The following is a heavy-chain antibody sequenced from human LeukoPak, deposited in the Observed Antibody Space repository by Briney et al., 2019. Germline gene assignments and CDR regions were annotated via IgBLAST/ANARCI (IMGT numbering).Heavy chain of an antibody. Sequence: GGSLRLSCAASGFIFSSYSMNWVRQAPGKGLEWVSSISSSSSYIYYADSVKGRFTIPRDNAKNSLYLQMNSLRAEDTAVYYCARDVTIFGVVSDQIDYWGQGTLVTVSS. J-gene: IGHJ4*02. CDR1: GFIFSSYS. D-gene: IGHD3-3*01. CDR2: ISSSSSYI. CDR3: ARDVTIFGVVSDQIDY. V-gene: IGHV3-21*01.